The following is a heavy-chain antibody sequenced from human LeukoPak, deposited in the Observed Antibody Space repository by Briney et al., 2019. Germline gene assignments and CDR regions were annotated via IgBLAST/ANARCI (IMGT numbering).Heavy chain of an antibody. CDR1: GFTFSTSV. V-gene: IGHV3-23*01. Sequence: GGSLRLSCAASGFTFSTSVMSWVRQAPGEGLEWVSSLSAGSTNAYHADSVKGRFTISRDNSKDTVYLEMNSLRADDTAVYYCAKVKGIASGLYYFFYMDVWGKGTTVTVSS. CDR2: LSAGSTNA. D-gene: IGHD6-19*01. CDR3: AKVKGIASGLYYFFYMDV. J-gene: IGHJ6*03.